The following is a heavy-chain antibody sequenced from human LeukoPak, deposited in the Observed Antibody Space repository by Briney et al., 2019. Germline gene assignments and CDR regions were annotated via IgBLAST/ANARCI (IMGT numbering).Heavy chain of an antibody. Sequence: GGSLRLSCAASGFTFSSYAMHWVRQAPGKGLEWVAVISYDGSNNYYADSVKGRFTISRDNSKNTLYLQMNSLRAEDTAVYYCARDGGGDITMVYYFDYWGQGTLVTVSS. V-gene: IGHV3-30-3*01. D-gene: IGHD3-10*01. J-gene: IGHJ4*02. CDR3: ARDGGGDITMVYYFDY. CDR2: ISYDGSNN. CDR1: GFTFSSYA.